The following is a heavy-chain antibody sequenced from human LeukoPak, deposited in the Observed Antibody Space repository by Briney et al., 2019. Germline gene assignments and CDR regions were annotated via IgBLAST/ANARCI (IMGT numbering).Heavy chain of an antibody. J-gene: IGHJ3*02. CDR1: GYSLTNYY. V-gene: IGHV1-46*01. CDR2: INPGAGTT. D-gene: IGHD3-10*01. CDR3: ARGGFTTMVRGVIITLDAFDI. Sequence: ASVKVSCKASGYSLTNYYLHWVRQAPGKGFEWMGIINPGAGTTTYAQKFQGRVTMTRDTSTSTVYMELSSLRSEDTAVYYCARGGFTTMVRGVIITLDAFDIWGQGTMVTVSS.